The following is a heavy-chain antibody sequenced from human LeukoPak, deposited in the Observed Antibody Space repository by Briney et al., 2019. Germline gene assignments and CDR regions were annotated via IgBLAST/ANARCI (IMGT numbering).Heavy chain of an antibody. D-gene: IGHD5-12*01. CDR3: ARHRGYASPSDSFDI. CDR2: IYTSGST. V-gene: IGHV4-4*09. Sequence: SETLSFTCAVYDGSFSGYYWSWIRQPPGKGLEWIGYIYTSGSTTYNPSLKSRVSISADTSKNQISLKLSSVTAADTAVYYCARHRGYASPSDSFDIWGQGTMVTVSS. J-gene: IGHJ3*02. CDR1: DGSFSGYY.